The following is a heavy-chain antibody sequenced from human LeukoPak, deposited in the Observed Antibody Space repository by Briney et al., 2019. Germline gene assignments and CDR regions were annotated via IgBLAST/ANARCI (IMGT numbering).Heavy chain of an antibody. CDR1: GFTFSSYS. CDR3: ASRSTRFGELLYYYYGMDV. J-gene: IGHJ6*02. CDR2: IGSSSSYI. D-gene: IGHD3-10*01. Sequence: GGSLRLSCAASGFTFSSYSMNWVRQAPGKGLEWVSSIGSSSSYIYYADSVKGRFTISRDNAKNSLYLQMNSLRAEDTAVYYCASRSTRFGELLYYYYGMDVWGQGTTVTVSS. V-gene: IGHV3-21*01.